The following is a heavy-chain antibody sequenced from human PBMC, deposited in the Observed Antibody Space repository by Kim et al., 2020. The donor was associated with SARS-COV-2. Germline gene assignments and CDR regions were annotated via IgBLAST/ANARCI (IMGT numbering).Heavy chain of an antibody. CDR2: INHSGST. CDR3: ARGGYYGSGSYYNRWFDP. V-gene: IGHV4-34*01. D-gene: IGHD3-10*01. J-gene: IGHJ5*02. CDR1: GGSFSGYY. Sequence: SETLSLTCAVYGGSFSGYYWSWIRQPPGKGLEWIGEINHSGSTNYNPSLKSRVTISVDTSKNQFSLKLSSVTAADTAVYYCARGGYYGSGSYYNRWFDPWGQGTLVTVSS.